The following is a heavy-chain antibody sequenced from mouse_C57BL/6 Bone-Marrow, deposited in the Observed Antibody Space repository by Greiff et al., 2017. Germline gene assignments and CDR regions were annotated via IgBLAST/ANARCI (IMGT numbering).Heavy chain of an antibody. CDR3: AREYYDSSWYFDY. V-gene: IGHV1-26*01. D-gene: IGHD1-1*01. J-gene: IGHJ2*01. CDR1: GYTFTDYY. CDR2: INPNNGGT. Sequence: VQLQQSGPELVKPGASVKISCKASGYTFTDYYMNWVKQSHGKSLEWIGDINPNNGGTSYNQKLKGKATLTVDKSSSTAYMELRSLTSEDSAVYDCAREYYDSSWYFDYWGQGTILTVSS.